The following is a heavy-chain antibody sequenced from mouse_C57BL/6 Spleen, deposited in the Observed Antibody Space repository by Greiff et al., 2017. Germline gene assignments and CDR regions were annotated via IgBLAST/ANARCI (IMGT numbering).Heavy chain of an antibody. CDR3: ARDGNYGAMYY. CDR2: INYDGSST. Sequence: EVKLMESEGGLVQPGSSMKLSCTASGFTFSDYYMAWVRQVPEKGLEWVANINYDGSSTYYLDSLKSRFIISRDNAKNILYLQMSSLKSEDTATYYCARDGNYGAMYYWGQGTSVTVSS. V-gene: IGHV5-16*01. J-gene: IGHJ4*01. CDR1: GFTFSDYY. D-gene: IGHD2-1*01.